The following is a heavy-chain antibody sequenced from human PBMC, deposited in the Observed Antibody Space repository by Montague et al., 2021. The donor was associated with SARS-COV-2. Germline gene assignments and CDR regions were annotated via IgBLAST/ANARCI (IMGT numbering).Heavy chain of an antibody. J-gene: IGHJ4*02. V-gene: IGHV4-61*02. D-gene: IGHD6-19*01. CDR1: GGSISSGSYY. CDR2: LSISGSN. Sequence: TLSLTCAVSGGSISSGSYYWSWIRQPAGKELEWIGRLSISGSNNYNPSLKSRVTISVDTSKNQSSLKLSSVTAADTAVYYCARDIAVAGLFDYWGQGTLVTVSS. CDR3: ARDIAVAGLFDY.